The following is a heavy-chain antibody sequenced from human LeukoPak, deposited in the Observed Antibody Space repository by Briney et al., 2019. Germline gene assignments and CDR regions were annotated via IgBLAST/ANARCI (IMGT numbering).Heavy chain of an antibody. D-gene: IGHD3-22*01. Sequence: PGESLRLSCAASGFTFSTRMSWVRQAPGKGLEWVSSISSSSTYIYYADSVKGRFTISRDNAKNSLYLQMNSLRAEDTAVYYCARSYYDSSGYSTFDYWGQGTLVTVSS. V-gene: IGHV3-21*01. CDR1: GFTFSTR. J-gene: IGHJ4*02. CDR2: ISSSSTYI. CDR3: ARSYYDSSGYSTFDY.